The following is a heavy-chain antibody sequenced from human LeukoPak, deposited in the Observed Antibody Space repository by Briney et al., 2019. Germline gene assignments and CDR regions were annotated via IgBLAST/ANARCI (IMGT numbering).Heavy chain of an antibody. V-gene: IGHV4-4*07. CDR3: ARDTVTTSSTQYFDY. J-gene: IGHJ4*02. D-gene: IGHD2-2*01. CDR1: GGSISSYY. CDR2: IYTSGST. Sequence: SETLSLTCTVSGGSISSYYWSWIRQPAGKGLEWIGRIYTSGSTNYNPSLKSRVTMSVDTSKNQFSLKLSSVTAADTAVYYCARDTVTTSSTQYFDYWGQGTLVTVSS.